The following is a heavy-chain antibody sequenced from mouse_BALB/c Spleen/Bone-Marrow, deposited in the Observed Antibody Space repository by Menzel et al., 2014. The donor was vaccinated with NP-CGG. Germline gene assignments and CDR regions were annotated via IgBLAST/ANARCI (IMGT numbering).Heavy chain of an antibody. V-gene: IGHV6-6*02. Sequence: EVKLMESGGGLVQPGRSMKLSCVASGFTFSNYWMNWVRQSPEEGLEWVAEIRLKSNNYATHYAESVRGRFTISRDDSKSSVYLQTNNLRTEDTGIYYCTTGFAYWGQGTLVTVSA. CDR2: IRLKSNNYAT. J-gene: IGHJ3*01. CDR3: TTGFAY. CDR1: GFTFSNYW.